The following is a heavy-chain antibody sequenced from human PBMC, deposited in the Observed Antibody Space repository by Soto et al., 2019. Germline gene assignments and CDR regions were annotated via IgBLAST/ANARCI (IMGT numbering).Heavy chain of an antibody. D-gene: IGHD6-13*01. CDR3: ARGRGIAAAGTLGY. CDR2: IIPILGIA. J-gene: IGHJ4*02. CDR1: GGTFSSYT. Sequence: QVQLVQSGAEVKKPGSSVKVSCKASGGTFSSYTISWVRQAPGQGLEWMGRIIPILGIANYAQKFQGRVTSTADKSTSTAYMELSSLRSEDTAVYYCARGRGIAAAGTLGYWGQGTLVTVSS. V-gene: IGHV1-69*02.